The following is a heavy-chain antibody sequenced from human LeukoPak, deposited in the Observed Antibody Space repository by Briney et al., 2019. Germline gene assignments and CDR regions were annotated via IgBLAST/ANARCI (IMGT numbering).Heavy chain of an antibody. J-gene: IGHJ4*02. V-gene: IGHV1-18*01. CDR3: ARDRDYDILTGYSIPLFDY. D-gene: IGHD3-9*01. CDR2: ISAYNGNT. Sequence: ASVKVSCKASGYTFTSYGISWVRQAPGQGLEWMGWISAYNGNTNYAQKLQGRVTMTTDTSTSTAYMELRSLRSDDTAVYYCARDRDYDILTGYSIPLFDYWGQGTLVTVSS. CDR1: GYTFTSYG.